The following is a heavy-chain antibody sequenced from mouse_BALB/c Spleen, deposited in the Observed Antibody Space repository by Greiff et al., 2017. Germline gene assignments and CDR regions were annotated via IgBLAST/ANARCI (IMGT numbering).Heavy chain of an antibody. CDR1: GFTFSSYA. CDR3: ARGYYGNYYAMDY. Sequence: EVQLVESGGGLVKPGGSLKLSCAASGFTFSSYAMSWVRQSPEKRLEWVAEISSGGSYTYYPDTVTGRFTISRDNAKNTLYLEMSSLRSEDTAMYYCARGYYGNYYAMDYWGQGTSVTVSS. CDR2: ISSGGSYT. J-gene: IGHJ4*01. V-gene: IGHV5-9-4*01. D-gene: IGHD2-1*01.